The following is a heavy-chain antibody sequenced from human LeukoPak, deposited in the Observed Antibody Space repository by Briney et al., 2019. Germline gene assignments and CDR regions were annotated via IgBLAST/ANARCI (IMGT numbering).Heavy chain of an antibody. D-gene: IGHD5-18*01. Sequence: PSETLSLTCTVSGGSISSSSYYWGWIRQPPGKGLEWIGSIYYSGSTYYNPSLKSRVTISVDTSKNQFSLKLSSVTAADTAVYYCARDGGYGSYSDYWGQGTLVTVSS. CDR1: GGSISSSSYY. V-gene: IGHV4-39*07. CDR3: ARDGGYGSYSDY. J-gene: IGHJ4*02. CDR2: IYYSGST.